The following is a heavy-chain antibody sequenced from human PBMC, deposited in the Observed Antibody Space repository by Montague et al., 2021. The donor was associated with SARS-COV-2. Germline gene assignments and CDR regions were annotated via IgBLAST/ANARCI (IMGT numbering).Heavy chain of an antibody. CDR3: AASGRRGYSNPFHH. J-gene: IGHJ4*02. Sequence: TLSLTCTVSGDSITSGGYFWNWIRQHPGKGLEYIGAISYSGSTCYKPSLTSRVSISMDTSKNAFSLSLHSVTAADTAVYFCAASGRRGYSNPFHHCGRGSLVTVSS. CDR2: ISYSGST. CDR1: GDSITSGGYF. D-gene: IGHD4-11*01. V-gene: IGHV4-31*03.